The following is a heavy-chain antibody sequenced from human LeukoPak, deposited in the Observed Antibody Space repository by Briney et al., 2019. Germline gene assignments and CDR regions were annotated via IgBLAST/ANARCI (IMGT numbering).Heavy chain of an antibody. Sequence: ASVTVSCKASGNTFTGYYMHWVRQAPGQGLEWMGWINPHSGGTNYAQKFQGRVTMTRDTSISTAYMELSSLRSEDTAVYYCAREVYDILTGYPAWGQGTLVTVSS. J-gene: IGHJ5*02. CDR1: GNTFTGYY. D-gene: IGHD3-9*01. CDR3: AREVYDILTGYPA. V-gene: IGHV1-2*02. CDR2: INPHSGGT.